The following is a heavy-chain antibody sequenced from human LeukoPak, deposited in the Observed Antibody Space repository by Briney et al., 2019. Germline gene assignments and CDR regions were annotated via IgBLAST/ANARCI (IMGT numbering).Heavy chain of an antibody. CDR3: ARIAVAGTNLDY. CDR1: GGSISSSSYY. J-gene: IGHJ4*02. Sequence: SETLSLTCTVSGGSISSSSYYWGWIRQPPGKGLEWIGSIYYSGSTYYNPSLKRRVTISVDTSKNQFSLKLSSVTAADTAVYYCARIAVAGTNLDYWGQGTLVTVSS. CDR2: IYYSGST. V-gene: IGHV4-39*01. D-gene: IGHD6-19*01.